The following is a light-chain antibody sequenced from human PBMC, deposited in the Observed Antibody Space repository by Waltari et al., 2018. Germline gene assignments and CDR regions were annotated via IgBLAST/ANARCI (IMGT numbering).Light chain of an antibody. CDR2: DVN. CDR1: SGDVGNYDL. CDR3: CSYAGSRTFV. J-gene: IGLJ2*01. Sequence: HSALTQAASVSGSPGQSITISCTGTSGDVGNYDLVSWYQHHPGKAPKLLIYDVNKRPSGVSDRFSGSKSGNTASLTISGLQAEDEADYYCCSYAGSRTFVFVEGTKVTVL. V-gene: IGLV2-23*02.